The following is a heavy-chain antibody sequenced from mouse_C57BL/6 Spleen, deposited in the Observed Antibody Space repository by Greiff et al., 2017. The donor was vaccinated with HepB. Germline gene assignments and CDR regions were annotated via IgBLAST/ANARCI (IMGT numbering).Heavy chain of an antibody. D-gene: IGHD2-3*01. J-gene: IGHJ2*01. CDR2: INYDGSST. CDR1: GFTFSDYY. Sequence: EVQLVESEGGLVQPGRSMKLSCTASGFTFSDYYMAWVRQVPEKGLEWVANINYDGSSTYYLDSLKSRFIISRDNAKNILYLQMSSLKSEDTATYYCARGWLLRGYFDYWGQGTTLTVSS. V-gene: IGHV5-16*01. CDR3: ARGWLLRGYFDY.